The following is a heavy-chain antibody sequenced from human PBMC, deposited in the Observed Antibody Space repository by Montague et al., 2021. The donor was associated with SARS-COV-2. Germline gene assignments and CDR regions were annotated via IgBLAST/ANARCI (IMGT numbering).Heavy chain of an antibody. D-gene: IGHD1-26*01. Sequence: RLSCAASGFTFSSYAMHWVRQAPGKGLEWVAVISYDGSNKYYVDSVKGRFTISRDNSKNTLYLQMNSLRAEDTAVYYCARSLSGSYWGAFDIWGQGTMVTVSS. CDR3: ARSLSGSYWGAFDI. CDR1: GFTFSSYA. CDR2: ISYDGSNK. J-gene: IGHJ3*02. V-gene: IGHV3-30*04.